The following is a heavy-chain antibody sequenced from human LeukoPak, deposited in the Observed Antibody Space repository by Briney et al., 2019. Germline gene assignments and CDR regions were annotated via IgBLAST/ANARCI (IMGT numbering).Heavy chain of an antibody. CDR3: AKARPAYCGGDCYSVIDY. Sequence: GGSLRLSCAASGFTFSSYGMHWVRQAPGKGLEWVAFIRYDGSNKYYADSVKGRFTISRDNSKNTLYLQMNSLRAEDTAVYYCAKARPAYCGGDCYSVIDYWGQGTLVTVSS. V-gene: IGHV3-30*02. J-gene: IGHJ4*02. D-gene: IGHD2-21*02. CDR1: GFTFSSYG. CDR2: IRYDGSNK.